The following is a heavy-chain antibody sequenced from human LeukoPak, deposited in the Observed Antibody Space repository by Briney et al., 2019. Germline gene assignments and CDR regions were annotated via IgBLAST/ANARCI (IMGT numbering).Heavy chain of an antibody. Sequence: GGSLRLSCAASGFTFSNAWMSWVRQAPGKGLEWVSAISGSGGSTYYADSVKGRFTISRDNSKNTLYLQMNSLRAEDTAVYYCAKESGGQGGWYIGTFDYWGQGTLVTVSS. D-gene: IGHD6-19*01. J-gene: IGHJ4*02. CDR2: ISGSGGST. CDR3: AKESGGQGGWYIGTFDY. V-gene: IGHV3-23*01. CDR1: GFTFSNAW.